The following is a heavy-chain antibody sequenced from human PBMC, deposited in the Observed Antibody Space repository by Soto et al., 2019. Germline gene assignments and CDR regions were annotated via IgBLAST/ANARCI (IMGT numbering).Heavy chain of an antibody. V-gene: IGHV3-23*01. CDR3: ARDKRDLRFLEWSYYFDY. CDR2: ISDTGGST. CDR1: GFTFSSFG. J-gene: IGHJ4*02. D-gene: IGHD3-3*01. Sequence: GGSLRLSCAASGFTFSSFGMNWVRQAPGKGLEWVSAISDTGGSTYYADSVKGRFTISGDNSKNTLYLQMNSLRAEDTAVYYCARDKRDLRFLEWSYYFDYWGQGTLVTVSS.